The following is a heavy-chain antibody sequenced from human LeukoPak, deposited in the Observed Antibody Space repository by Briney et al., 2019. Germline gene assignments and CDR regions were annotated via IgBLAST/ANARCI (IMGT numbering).Heavy chain of an antibody. CDR1: GFTFSDSY. J-gene: IGHJ4*02. CDR2: ISGSASDV. Sequence: GGSLRLSCAASGFTFSDSYMTWIRQDPGNGRELLSYISGSASDVNYIDSVRGRFTISRDNAKNSLYLHMNSLTVEDTAVYYCSRDPGNNDYWGQGTLVAVSS. V-gene: IGHV3-11*01. CDR3: SRDPGNNDY.